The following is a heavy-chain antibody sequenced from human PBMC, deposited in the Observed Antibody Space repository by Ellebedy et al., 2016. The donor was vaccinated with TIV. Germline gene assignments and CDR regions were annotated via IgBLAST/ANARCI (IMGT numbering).Heavy chain of an antibody. CDR3: ATDGSYGDFRSPAHAFES. CDR2: IRQDGGDM. J-gene: IGHJ3*02. D-gene: IGHD4-17*01. Sequence: GESLKISCATSGFSFRSYWMSWVRQAPGKGLEWVANIRQDGGDMYYVDSVKGRFTISRDNAKNSLYLQMNSLRAEDTAVYYCATDGSYGDFRSPAHAFESWGQGTMVSVSS. V-gene: IGHV3-7*01. CDR1: GFSFRSYW.